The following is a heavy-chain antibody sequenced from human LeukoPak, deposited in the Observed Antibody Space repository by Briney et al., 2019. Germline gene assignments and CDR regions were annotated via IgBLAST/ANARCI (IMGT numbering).Heavy chain of an antibody. CDR1: GFTFSSYA. J-gene: IGHJ3*02. Sequence: GGSLRLSCAASGFTFSSYAMSWVRQAPGKGLEWVSAISGSGISTYYADSVKGRFTISRDSSKNTLYLQMNSLRAEDTAVYYCAKDSTFDFDTSDIWGQGTMITVSS. CDR3: AKDSTFDFDTSDI. D-gene: IGHD2/OR15-2a*01. V-gene: IGHV3-23*01. CDR2: ISGSGIST.